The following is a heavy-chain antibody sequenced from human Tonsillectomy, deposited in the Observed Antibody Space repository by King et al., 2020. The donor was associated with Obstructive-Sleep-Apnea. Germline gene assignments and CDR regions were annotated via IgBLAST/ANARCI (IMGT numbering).Heavy chain of an antibody. J-gene: IGHJ2*01. CDR2: IKQDGSEK. CDR3: ARDPGSYGSGSYYNGWYFDL. CDR1: GFTFSSYW. Sequence: VQLVESGGGLVQPGGSLRLSCAASGFTFSSYWMSWVLQAPGKGLEWVANIKQDGSEKYYVDSVKGRFTISRDNAKNSLYLQMNSLRAEDTAVYYCARDPGSYGSGSYYNGWYFDLWGRGTLVTVSS. V-gene: IGHV3-7*01. D-gene: IGHD3-10*01.